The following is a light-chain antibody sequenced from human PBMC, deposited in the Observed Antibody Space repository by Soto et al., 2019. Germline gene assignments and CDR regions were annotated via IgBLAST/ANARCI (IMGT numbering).Light chain of an antibody. CDR1: QSVSSY. V-gene: IGKV3-11*01. CDR2: DAS. Sequence: EVVLTQSPATLSLSPGERATLSCRASQSVSSYLAWYQQKPGQAPRLLIYDASNRATGIPARFSGSGSGTDFTLTISSLEPEDFAVYYCKHRSSWHITFGGGTKVEIK. J-gene: IGKJ4*01. CDR3: KHRSSWHIT.